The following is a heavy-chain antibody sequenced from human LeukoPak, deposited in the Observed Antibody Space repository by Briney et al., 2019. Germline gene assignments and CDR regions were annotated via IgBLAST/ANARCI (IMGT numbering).Heavy chain of an antibody. CDR2: ISGSGGST. CDR3: AKGAEYSSSSGEVDY. Sequence: GGSLRLSCAASGFTFSSYAMSWVRQAPGKGLEWVSAISGSGGSTYYADSVKGRFTISRDNSKNTLYLQMNGLRAEDTAVYYCAKGAEYSSSSGEVDYWGQGTLVTVSS. CDR1: GFTFSSYA. V-gene: IGHV3-23*01. J-gene: IGHJ4*02. D-gene: IGHD6-6*01.